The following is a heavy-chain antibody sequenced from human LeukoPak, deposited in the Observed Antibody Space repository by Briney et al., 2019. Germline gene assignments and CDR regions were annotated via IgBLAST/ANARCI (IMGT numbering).Heavy chain of an antibody. CDR1: GGSISGYY. CDR2: IYYSGST. V-gene: IGHV4-39*01. Sequence: SETLSLTCTVSGGSISGYYWGWIRQPPGKGLEWIASIYYSGSTYYNSSLKSRVTISVDTSRNQFSLKLSSVTAADTALYYCASDKGYSNNYFDYWGQGTLVTVSS. D-gene: IGHD6-13*01. CDR3: ASDKGYSNNYFDY. J-gene: IGHJ4*01.